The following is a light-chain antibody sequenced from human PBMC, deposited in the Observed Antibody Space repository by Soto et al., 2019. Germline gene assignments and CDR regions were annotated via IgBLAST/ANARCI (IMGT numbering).Light chain of an antibody. Sequence: QSALTQPASVSGSPGQSITSSCTGTSSDVGGYNYVSWYQQHPGKAPKLMIYDVSNRPSGVSNRFSGSKSGNTASLTISGLQAEDEADYYCSSYTISSTVVFGGGTKVTVL. CDR2: DVS. CDR1: SSDVGGYNY. CDR3: SSYTISSTVV. V-gene: IGLV2-14*01. J-gene: IGLJ2*01.